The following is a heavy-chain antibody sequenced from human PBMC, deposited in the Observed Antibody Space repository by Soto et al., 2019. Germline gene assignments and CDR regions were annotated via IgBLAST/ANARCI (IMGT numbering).Heavy chain of an antibody. J-gene: IGHJ3*02. CDR1: GFTFSSYG. CDR2: IWYDGSNK. CDR3: ARERADADAFDI. V-gene: IGHV3-33*01. Sequence: GGSLRLSCAASGFTFSSYGMHWVRQAPGKGLEWVAVIWYDGSNKYYADSVKGRFTISRDNSKNTLYLQMNSLRAEDTAVYYCARERADADAFDIWGQGTMVTVSS.